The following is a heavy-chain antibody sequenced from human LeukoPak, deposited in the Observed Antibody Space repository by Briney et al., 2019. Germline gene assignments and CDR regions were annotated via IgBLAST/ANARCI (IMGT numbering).Heavy chain of an antibody. CDR1: GFTFSSYS. V-gene: IGHV3-21*01. CDR2: ISTSSDYI. CDR3: AREGGIAAAGSFDY. D-gene: IGHD6-13*01. Sequence: GGSLRLSCAASGFTFSSYSINWVRQAPGKGLEWVSYISTSSDYIYYADSVKGRFTMSRDNAKNSLYLQMNSLRAEDTAVYYCAREGGIAAAGSFDYWGQGTLVTVSS. J-gene: IGHJ4*02.